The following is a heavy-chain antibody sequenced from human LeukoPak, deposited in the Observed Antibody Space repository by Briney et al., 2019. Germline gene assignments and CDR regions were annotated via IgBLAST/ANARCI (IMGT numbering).Heavy chain of an antibody. CDR2: ISSSSSYT. J-gene: IGHJ4*02. Sequence: GGSLRLSCAASGFTFSDYYMSWIRQAPGKGLEWVSYISSSSSYTNYADSVKGRFTISRDNSKNTLYLQMNSLRAEDTAVYYCAKDSYYDSSPPCYFDYWGQGTLVTVSS. V-gene: IGHV3-11*05. CDR3: AKDSYYDSSPPCYFDY. D-gene: IGHD3-22*01. CDR1: GFTFSDYY.